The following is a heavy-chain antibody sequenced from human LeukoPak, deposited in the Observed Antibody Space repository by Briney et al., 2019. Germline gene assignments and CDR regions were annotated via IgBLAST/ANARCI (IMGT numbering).Heavy chain of an antibody. D-gene: IGHD1-20*01. CDR2: IRSESYDGTK. CDR3: IRDGITAIRFFDC. Sequence: SLSLSFTASEFTFGDYAMNWVRPAPRKGLEWVGFIRSESYDGTKEYAASVKGRFTITRDDSKSIAYLQMTRLKTEDTAVYYCIRDGITAIRFFDCWGQGTVVSVSS. J-gene: IGHJ4*02. V-gene: IGHV3-49*04. CDR1: EFTFGDYA.